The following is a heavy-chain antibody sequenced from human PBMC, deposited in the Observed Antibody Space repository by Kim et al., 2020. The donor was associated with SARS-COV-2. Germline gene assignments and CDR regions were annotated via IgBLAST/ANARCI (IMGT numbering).Heavy chain of an antibody. CDR3: AQGGGSYTFDY. V-gene: IGHV5-51*01. CDR2: IYPGDSET. CDR1: GYSFTSYW. J-gene: IGHJ4*02. D-gene: IGHD1-26*01. Sequence: GESLKISCKASGYSFTSYWIGWVRQMPGKGLEYMGIIYPGDSETRYSPSFQGQVTISADKSISTAFLQWYSLKASDTAIYYCAQGGGSYTFDYWGQGTLVTVSS.